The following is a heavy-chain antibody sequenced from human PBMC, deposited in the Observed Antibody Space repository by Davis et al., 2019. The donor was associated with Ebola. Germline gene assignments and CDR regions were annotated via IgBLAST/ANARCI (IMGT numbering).Heavy chain of an antibody. D-gene: IGHD6-6*01. CDR2: INHSGSS. Sequence: SETLSLTCAVYGGSFKSYYWNWIRQPPGKGLEWIGEINHSGSSKYNPSLKSRVTMSADTSKNQVSLKLSSVTAADTAVYYCARQSSSSWGDYWGQGTLVTVSS. J-gene: IGHJ4*02. CDR3: ARQSSSSWGDY. V-gene: IGHV4-34*01. CDR1: GGSFKSYY.